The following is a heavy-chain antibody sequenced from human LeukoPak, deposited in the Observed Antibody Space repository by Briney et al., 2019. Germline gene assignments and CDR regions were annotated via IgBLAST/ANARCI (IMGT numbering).Heavy chain of an antibody. V-gene: IGHV3-15*01. CDR2: IKSKTDGGTT. Sequence: GGSLRLSCAASGFTFSNAWMSWVRQAPGKGLEWVGRIKSKTDGGTTDYAAPVKGRFTISRDDSKNTLYLQMNSLKTEDTAVYYCTTDPADYITMTAYRGQGTLVTVSS. CDR3: TTDPADYITMTAY. D-gene: IGHD3-22*01. J-gene: IGHJ4*02. CDR1: GFTFSNAW.